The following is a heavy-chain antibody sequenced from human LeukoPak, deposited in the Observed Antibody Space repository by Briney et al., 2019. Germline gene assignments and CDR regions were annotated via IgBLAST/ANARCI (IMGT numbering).Heavy chain of an antibody. J-gene: IGHJ4*02. CDR3: ARWSMVTGYFDY. D-gene: IGHD5-18*01. V-gene: IGHV4-59*01. CDR1: GGSISSYY. Sequence: PSETLSLTCTVLGGSISSYYWSWIRQPPGKGLEWIGYIYYSGSTNYNPSLKSRVTISVDTSKNQFSLKLSSVTAADTAVYYCARWSMVTGYFDYWGQGTLVTVSS. CDR2: IYYSGST.